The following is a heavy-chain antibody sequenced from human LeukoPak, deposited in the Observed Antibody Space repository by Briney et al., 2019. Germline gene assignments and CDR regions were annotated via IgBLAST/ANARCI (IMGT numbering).Heavy chain of an antibody. Sequence: ASVKVSCKVSGYTLTELSMHWVRQAPGKGLEWMGGFNPEDGETIYAQKFQGRATMTEDTSTDTAYMELSSLRSEDTAMYYCATAELSGYGMDVWGQGSTVIVSS. CDR2: FNPEDGET. CDR1: GYTLTELS. J-gene: IGHJ6*02. D-gene: IGHD1-14*01. V-gene: IGHV1-24*01. CDR3: ATAELSGYGMDV.